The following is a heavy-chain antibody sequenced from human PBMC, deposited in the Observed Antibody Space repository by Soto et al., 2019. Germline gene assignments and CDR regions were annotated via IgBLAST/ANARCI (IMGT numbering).Heavy chain of an antibody. D-gene: IGHD6-6*01. CDR3: ARDKSEYSSSSYYYYGMDV. Sequence: GGSLRLSCAASGFTFSSYWMHWVRQAPGKGLVWVSRINSDGSSTSYADSVKGRFTISRDNAKNTLYLQMNSLRAEDTAVYYCARDKSEYSSSSYYYYGMDVWGQGTTVTVSS. J-gene: IGHJ6*02. CDR2: INSDGSST. CDR1: GFTFSSYW. V-gene: IGHV3-74*01.